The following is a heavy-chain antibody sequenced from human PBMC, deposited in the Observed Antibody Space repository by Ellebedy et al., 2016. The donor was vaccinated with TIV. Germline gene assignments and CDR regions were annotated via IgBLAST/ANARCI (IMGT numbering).Heavy chain of an antibody. CDR2: IYTDDSST. D-gene: IGHD5-12*01. CDR3: ARDDDPNSGYDPYYYFDL. J-gene: IGHJ2*01. V-gene: IGHV3-74*01. Sequence: GESLKISCAASGFTFSRYWMHWVRQAPGKGLKWVSRIYTDDSSTKYADSVKGRFTISRDNAKNTLYLQMNSLRAEDTAVYYCARDDDPNSGYDPYYYFDLWGRGTLVTVSS. CDR1: GFTFSRYW.